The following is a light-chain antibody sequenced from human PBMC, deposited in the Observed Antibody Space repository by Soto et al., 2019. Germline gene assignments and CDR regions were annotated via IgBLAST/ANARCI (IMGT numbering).Light chain of an antibody. V-gene: IGLV2-23*03. CDR3: CSYAGSSTFYYV. Sequence: QSVLTQPASVSGSPGQSITISCPGTSSDVGSYNLVSWYQQHPGKAPKLMIYEGSKRPSGVSNRFSGSKSGNTASLTISGLQAEDEADYYCCSYAGSSTFYYVFGTGTKVPV. CDR2: EGS. CDR1: SSDVGSYNL. J-gene: IGLJ1*01.